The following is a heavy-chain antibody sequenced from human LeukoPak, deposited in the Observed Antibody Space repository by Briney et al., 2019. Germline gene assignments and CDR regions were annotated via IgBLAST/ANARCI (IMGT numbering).Heavy chain of an antibody. J-gene: IGHJ6*02. CDR3: ARCKGTVTTYYGMDV. CDR2: IYSSGST. D-gene: IGHD4-17*01. Sequence: SETLSLTCTVSGDSITNYNYYWSWIRQPPGKGLEWIGYIYSSGSTNYNPSLKSRVTISEDTSKNQFSLKLSSVTAADTAVYYCARCKGTVTTYYGMDVWGQGTTVTVSS. V-gene: IGHV4-61*01. CDR1: GDSITNYNYY.